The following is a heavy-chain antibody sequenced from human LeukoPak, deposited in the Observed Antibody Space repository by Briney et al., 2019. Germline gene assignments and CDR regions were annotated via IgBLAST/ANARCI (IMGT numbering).Heavy chain of an antibody. J-gene: IGHJ4*02. CDR2: ISYDGSKK. CDR1: VFTFSSYG. V-gene: IGHV3-30*18. CDR3: GNGRGFDY. Sequence: GGSLRLSCAASVFTFSSYGMHWVRQAPGKGLEGAAFISYDGSKKYFADSLCGRFTISRDTSKNPLYLQMNSLRGEDTAVYHCGNGRGFDYWGQGTLVTVSS.